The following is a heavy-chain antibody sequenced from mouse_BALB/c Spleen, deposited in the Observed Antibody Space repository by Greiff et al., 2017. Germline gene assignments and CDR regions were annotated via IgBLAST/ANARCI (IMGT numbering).Heavy chain of an antibody. V-gene: IGHV14-3*02. CDR3: ARSFITTVVEDY. D-gene: IGHD1-1*01. CDR1: GFNIKDTY. CDR2: IDPANGNT. Sequence: EVQLQQSGAELVKPGASVKLSCTASGFNIKDTYMHWVKQRPEQGLEWIGRIDPANGNTKYDPKFQGKATITADTSSNTAYLQLSSLTSEDTAVYYCARSFITTVVEDYWGQGTTLTVSS. J-gene: IGHJ2*01.